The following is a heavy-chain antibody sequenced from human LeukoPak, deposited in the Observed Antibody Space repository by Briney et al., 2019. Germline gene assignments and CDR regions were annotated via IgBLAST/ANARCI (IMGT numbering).Heavy chain of an antibody. Sequence: GGSLRLSCAASGFIFSDYYMTWIRQAPGKGLEWISYISSSDNIIDYADSVKGRFTISRDNAKNSLYLQMNSLRAEDTAVYYCAKAPDSSGTYYFDYWGQGTLVTVSS. V-gene: IGHV3-11*01. CDR2: ISSSDNII. CDR3: AKAPDSSGTYYFDY. J-gene: IGHJ4*02. CDR1: GFIFSDYY. D-gene: IGHD3-22*01.